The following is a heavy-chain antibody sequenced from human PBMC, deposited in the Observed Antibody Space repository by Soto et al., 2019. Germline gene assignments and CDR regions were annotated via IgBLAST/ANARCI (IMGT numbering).Heavy chain of an antibody. V-gene: IGHV3-15*01. CDR1: GFTFSNAW. D-gene: IGHD6-19*01. CDR2: IKSKTDGGTT. Sequence: PGGSLRLSCAASGFTFSNAWMSWVRQAPGKGLEWVGRIKSKTDGGTTDYAAPVKGRFTISRDDSKNTLYLQMNSLKTEDTAVYYCTTAKQWLVYPSGPDYWGQGTLVTVSS. J-gene: IGHJ4*02. CDR3: TTAKQWLVYPSGPDY.